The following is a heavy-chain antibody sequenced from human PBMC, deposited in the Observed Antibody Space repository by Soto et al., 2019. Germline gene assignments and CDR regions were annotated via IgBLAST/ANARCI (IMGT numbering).Heavy chain of an antibody. CDR3: ARHRHIGYCSGGSCSYYYYYGMDV. V-gene: IGHV4-34*01. Sequence: QVQLQQWGAGLLKPSETLSLTCAVYGGSFSGYYWSWIRQPPGKGLEWIGEINHSGSTNYNPSLKSRVTISVDTAKNQFSLKLSSVTAADTAVYYCARHRHIGYCSGGSCSYYYYYGMDVWGQGTTVTVSS. CDR2: INHSGST. CDR1: GGSFSGYY. D-gene: IGHD2-15*01. J-gene: IGHJ6*02.